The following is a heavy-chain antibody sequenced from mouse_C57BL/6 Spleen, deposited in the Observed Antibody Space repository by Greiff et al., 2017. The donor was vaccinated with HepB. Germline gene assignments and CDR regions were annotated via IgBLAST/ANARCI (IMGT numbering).Heavy chain of an antibody. V-gene: IGHV1-22*01. Sequence: EVQLQQSGPELVKPGASVKMSCKASGYTFTDYNMHWVKQSHGKSLEWIGYINPNNGGTSYNQKFKGKATLTVNKSSSTAYMELRSLTSEDSAVYYCARGNYYGSSSFDYWGQGTTLTVSS. CDR1: GYTFTDYN. CDR2: INPNNGGT. J-gene: IGHJ2*01. D-gene: IGHD1-1*01. CDR3: ARGNYYGSSSFDY.